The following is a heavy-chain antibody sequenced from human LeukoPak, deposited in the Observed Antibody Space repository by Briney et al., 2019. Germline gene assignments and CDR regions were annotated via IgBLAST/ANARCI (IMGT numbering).Heavy chain of an antibody. V-gene: IGHV1-18*01. CDR3: ARDFLLEYYGSGSYYPGIYDAFNI. Sequence: ASVKVSCKASGYTFTSYGISWVRQAPGQGLEWMGWISAYNGNTNYAQKLQGRVTMTTDTSTSTAYMELRSLRSDDTAVYYCARDFLLEYYGSGSYYPGIYDAFNIWGQGPMVTVSS. D-gene: IGHD3-10*01. J-gene: IGHJ3*02. CDR2: ISAYNGNT. CDR1: GYTFTSYG.